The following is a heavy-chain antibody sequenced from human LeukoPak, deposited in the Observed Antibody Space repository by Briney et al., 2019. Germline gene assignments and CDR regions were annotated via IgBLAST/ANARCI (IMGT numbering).Heavy chain of an antibody. Sequence: SETLSLTCTVSGGSISSSSYYWGWIRQPPGKGLEWIGSIYYSGSTYYNPSLKSRVTISVDTSKNQFSLKLSSVTAADTAVYYCARDSGAQWLVKGVYFDYWGQGTLVTVSS. V-gene: IGHV4-39*07. CDR1: GGSISSSSYY. J-gene: IGHJ4*02. D-gene: IGHD6-19*01. CDR3: ARDSGAQWLVKGVYFDY. CDR2: IYYSGST.